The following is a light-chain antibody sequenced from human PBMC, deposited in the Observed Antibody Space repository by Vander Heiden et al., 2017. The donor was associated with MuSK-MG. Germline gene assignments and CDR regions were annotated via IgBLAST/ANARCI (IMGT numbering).Light chain of an antibody. CDR2: DVS. V-gene: IGLV2-11*01. J-gene: IGLJ2*01. Sequence: QSAPTQPRSVSGSPGQSVTISCTGTSSDVGRSNYDSWYQHHPGKAPKLLIYDVSQRPSGVPDRFSGSKSGNTASLTISGLQAEDEADYYCQAHAGSHYIFGGGTNLTVL. CDR1: SSDVGRSNY. CDR3: QAHAGSHYI.